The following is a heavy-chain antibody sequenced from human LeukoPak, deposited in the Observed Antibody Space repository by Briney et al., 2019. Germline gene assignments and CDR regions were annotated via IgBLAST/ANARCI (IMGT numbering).Heavy chain of an antibody. CDR1: DSSITSTYY. Sequence: KPSETLSLTCTVSDSSITSTYYWAWFRQPPGKGLEWIATVFRLQTVRTFNNPSLGSQVTMSLDPSHNQFSLNLTSVTAADTALYFCARVLHAPYLIDSWGQGTLVTVSS. V-gene: IGHV4-38-2*02. D-gene: IGHD2-8*01. J-gene: IGHJ4*02. CDR3: ARVLHAPYLIDS. CDR2: VFRLQTVRT.